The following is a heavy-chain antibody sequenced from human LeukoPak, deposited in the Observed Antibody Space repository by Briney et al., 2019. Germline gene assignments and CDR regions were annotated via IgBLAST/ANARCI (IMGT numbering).Heavy chain of an antibody. CDR2: ISSSGSTI. J-gene: IGHJ4*02. D-gene: IGHD3-22*01. V-gene: IGHV3-11*04. Sequence: PGGSLRLSCAASGFTFSDYYMSWIRQAPGKGLEWVSYISSSGSTIYYADSVKGRFTISRDNAKNSLYLQMNSLRAEDTAVYYCARDLPPYYYDSSGTHGVFDYWGQGTLVTVSS. CDR1: GFTFSDYY. CDR3: ARDLPPYYYDSSGTHGVFDY.